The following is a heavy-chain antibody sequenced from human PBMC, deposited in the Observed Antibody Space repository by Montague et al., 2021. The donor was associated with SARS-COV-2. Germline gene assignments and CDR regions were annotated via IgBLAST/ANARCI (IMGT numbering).Heavy chain of an antibody. J-gene: IGHJ4*02. V-gene: IGHV4-61*01. CDR2: IYYTGST. D-gene: IGHD1-14*01. CDR3: ARISGITSWYYDY. Sequence: SETLSLTCTVSGGSVSSGSYYWSWIRQPPGKRLQSIGYIYYTGSTNYNPSLQSRVTISVDSSKNQLSVRLSSVTAADTAVYYCARISGITSWYYDYWGQGTLVTVSS. CDR1: GGSVSSGSYY.